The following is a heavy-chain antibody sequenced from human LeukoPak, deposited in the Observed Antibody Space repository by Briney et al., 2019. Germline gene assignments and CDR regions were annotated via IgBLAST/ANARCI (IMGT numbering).Heavy chain of an antibody. CDR3: ARNRPTDFWSGYQKGAEYFQH. J-gene: IGHJ1*01. V-gene: IGHV4-38-2*02. Sequence: PSETLSLTCTVSGYSISSGYYWGWIRQPPGKGLEWIGSIYHSGSTYYNPSLKSRVTISVDTSKNQFSLKLSSVTAADTAVYYCARNRPTDFWSGYQKGAEYFQHWGQGTLVTVSS. CDR1: GYSISSGYY. CDR2: IYHSGST. D-gene: IGHD3-3*01.